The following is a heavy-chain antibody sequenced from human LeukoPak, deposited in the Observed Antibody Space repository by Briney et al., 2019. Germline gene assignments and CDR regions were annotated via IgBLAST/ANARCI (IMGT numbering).Heavy chain of an antibody. D-gene: IGHD2-2*01. CDR2: ISVSGGRP. Sequence: GGSLRLSCAASGFTFSSCAMSWVRQAPGKGLDWVSAISVSGGRPYYADSVKGRFTISRDNSKNTLYLQMNSLRAEDTAVYYCARHPEPGYCSSTSCHESYFDYWGQGTLVTVSS. V-gene: IGHV3-23*01. CDR3: ARHPEPGYCSSTSCHESYFDY. J-gene: IGHJ4*02. CDR1: GFTFSSCA.